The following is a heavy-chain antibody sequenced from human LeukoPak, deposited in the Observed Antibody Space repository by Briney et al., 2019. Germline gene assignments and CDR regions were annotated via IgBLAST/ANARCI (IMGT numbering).Heavy chain of an antibody. Sequence: PSETLSLTCTVSGGSISSYYWSWIRQPPGKGLEWIGYIYYSGSTNYNPSLKSRVTISVDTSKNQFSLKLSSVTAADTAVYYCARDRGELRYDSSGYYYSPGYYFDYWGQGTLVTVSS. CDR1: GGSISSYY. CDR3: ARDRGELRYDSSGYYYSPGYYFDY. CDR2: IYYSGST. D-gene: IGHD3-22*01. V-gene: IGHV4-59*01. J-gene: IGHJ4*02.